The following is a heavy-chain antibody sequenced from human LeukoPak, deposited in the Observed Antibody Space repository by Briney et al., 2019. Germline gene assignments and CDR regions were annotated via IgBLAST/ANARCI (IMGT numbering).Heavy chain of an antibody. CDR3: VSDSESRSGGDF. J-gene: IGHJ4*02. D-gene: IGHD1-26*01. Sequence: GGSLRLSCAGSGFTFSNYWMHWVRQLPGKGLVWVSRIDRDGNRILYVDSVRGRFTISRDNAKNALYLQMNSLRPEDTAMYYCVSDSESRSGGDFWGQGTLVTVSS. CDR1: GFTFSNYW. CDR2: IDRDGNRI. V-gene: IGHV3-74*01.